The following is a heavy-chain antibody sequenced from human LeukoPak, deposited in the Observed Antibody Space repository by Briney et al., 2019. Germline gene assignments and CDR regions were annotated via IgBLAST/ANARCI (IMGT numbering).Heavy chain of an antibody. V-gene: IGHV4-59*11. CDR2: IYDRGST. Sequence: PSETLSLTCTVTGASISSHYWCWIRQTPGTGLEWIGDIYDRGSTTYNPSPKSRVSISVDASRNQFSLNLRSVTAADTAVYYCAKIEVGRFDPWGQGTLVTVSS. D-gene: IGHD1-26*01. J-gene: IGHJ5*02. CDR3: AKIEVGRFDP. CDR1: GASISSHY.